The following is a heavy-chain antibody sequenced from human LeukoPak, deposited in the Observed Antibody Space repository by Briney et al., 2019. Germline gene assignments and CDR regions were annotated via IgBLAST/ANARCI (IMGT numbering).Heavy chain of an antibody. Sequence: SETLSLTCAVYGGSFSGYYWSWIRQPPGKGLEWIGEINHSGSTNYNPSLKSRVTISVDTSKNQFSLKLSSVTAADTAVYYCARGLDSSRSFDYWGQGTLVTVSP. D-gene: IGHD6-13*01. CDR2: INHSGST. CDR1: GGSFSGYY. CDR3: ARGLDSSRSFDY. J-gene: IGHJ4*02. V-gene: IGHV4-34*01.